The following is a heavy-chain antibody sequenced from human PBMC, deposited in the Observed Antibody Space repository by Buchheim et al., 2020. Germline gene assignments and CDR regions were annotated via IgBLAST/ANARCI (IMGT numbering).Heavy chain of an antibody. CDR1: GFTFSDYY. Sequence: QVQLVESGGGLVKPGGSLRLSCAASGFTFSDYYMSWIRQAPGKGLEWVSYISSSGSTIYYADSVKGRFPISRDNAKNSLYLQMNSLRAEDTAVYYCARAPSGYSSSWSHYYYYYYMDVWGKGTT. CDR3: ARAPSGYSSSWSHYYYYYYMDV. J-gene: IGHJ6*03. D-gene: IGHD6-13*01. V-gene: IGHV3-11*01. CDR2: ISSSGSTI.